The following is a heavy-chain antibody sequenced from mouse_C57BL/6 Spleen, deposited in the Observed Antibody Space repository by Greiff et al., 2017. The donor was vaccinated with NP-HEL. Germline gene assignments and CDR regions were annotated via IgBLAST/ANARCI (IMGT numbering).Heavy chain of an antibody. J-gene: IGHJ3*01. CDR3: ASLDSSGSWFAY. CDR2: ISDGGSYT. V-gene: IGHV5-4*03. Sequence: EVKLVESGGGLVKPGGSLKLSCAASGFTFSSYAMSWVRQTPEKRLEWVATISDGGSYTYYPDNVKGRFTISRDNAKNNLYLQMSHLQSEDTAMYYCASLDSSGSWFAYWGQGTLVTVSA. D-gene: IGHD3-2*02. CDR1: GFTFSSYA.